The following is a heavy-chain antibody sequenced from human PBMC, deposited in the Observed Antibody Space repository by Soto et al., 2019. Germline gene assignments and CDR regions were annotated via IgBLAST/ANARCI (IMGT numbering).Heavy chain of an antibody. CDR1: GYTFTTYD. V-gene: IGHV1-18*01. Sequence: QVQLVQSGAEVKKPGASVKVSCKASGYTFTTYDISWVRQAPGQGLEWMGRISTYNGDTNYPQSLQGRLTMTTDTSTNTGYMELRSLRTDDTAVYYCARDPYNVLMVNAPNLSGMDVWGQGTTVTVSS. CDR2: ISTYNGDT. CDR3: ARDPYNVLMVNAPNLSGMDV. D-gene: IGHD2-8*01. J-gene: IGHJ6*02.